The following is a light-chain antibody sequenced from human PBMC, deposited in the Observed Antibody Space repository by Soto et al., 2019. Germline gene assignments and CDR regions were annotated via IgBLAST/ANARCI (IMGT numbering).Light chain of an antibody. V-gene: IGKV3-20*01. J-gene: IGKJ3*01. CDR1: QSVSSTY. Sequence: EIVLTQSPGTLSLSPGDRATLSCRASQSVSSTYLAWCQQKPGQAPRLLLYGASTRATGIPDRFSGTGSGTDFTLTISRLEPEAFAVYYCQQYGSSPPITFGPGTKVDIK. CDR2: GAS. CDR3: QQYGSSPPIT.